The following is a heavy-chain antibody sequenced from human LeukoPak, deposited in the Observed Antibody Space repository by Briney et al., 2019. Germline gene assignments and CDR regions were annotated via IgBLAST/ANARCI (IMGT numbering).Heavy chain of an antibody. D-gene: IGHD3-22*01. V-gene: IGHV4-59*01. J-gene: IGHJ6*02. Sequence: SETLSLTCTVSGGSISSYYWSWIRQPPGKGLEWIGYIYYSGSTNYNPSLKSRVTISVDTSKNQFSLKLSSVTAADTAVYYCARLVVSNYYYYGMDGWGQGTTVTVSS. CDR2: IYYSGST. CDR3: ARLVVSNYYYYGMDG. CDR1: GGSISSYY.